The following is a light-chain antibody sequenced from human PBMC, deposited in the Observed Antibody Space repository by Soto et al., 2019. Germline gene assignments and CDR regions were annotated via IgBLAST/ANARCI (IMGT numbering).Light chain of an antibody. V-gene: IGKV3-11*01. J-gene: IGKJ4*01. CDR3: QKRVNGPT. CDR2: DVS. Sequence: EIVLTQSPATLSLSPGERATLSCRASQSISNYLGWYQQKPGQAPRLLIYDVSKRATGIPARFSGSGSGTDFPLTISSLEPEDFAVYYCQKRVNGPTFGGGTKVEAK. CDR1: QSISNY.